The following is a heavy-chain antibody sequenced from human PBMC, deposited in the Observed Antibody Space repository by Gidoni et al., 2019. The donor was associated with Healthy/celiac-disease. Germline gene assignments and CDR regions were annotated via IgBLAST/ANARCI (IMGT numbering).Heavy chain of an antibody. V-gene: IGHV3-30*03. CDR1: GFTFSSYG. D-gene: IGHD1-26*01. CDR3: ASSGSYYAVYFDY. J-gene: IGHJ4*02. CDR2: ISYDGSNK. Sequence: QVQLVEPGGGVVQPGRSRRLPCAASGFTFSSYGIHWVRQAPGKGLEWVAVISYDGSNKYYADAVKGRFTISRDNSKNTLYLQMNSLRAEDTAVYYCASSGSYYAVYFDYWGQGTLVTVSS.